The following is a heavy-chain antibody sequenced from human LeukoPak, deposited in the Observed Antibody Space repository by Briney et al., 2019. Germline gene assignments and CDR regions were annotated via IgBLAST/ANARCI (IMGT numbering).Heavy chain of an antibody. D-gene: IGHD4/OR15-4a*01. V-gene: IGHV1-2*02. Sequence: ASVKVSCKASGYTFTGYYIHWVRQAPGQGLEWMGWISANNGGTNYAQKFQGRVTMTRDTSITTVYMELSRLRSDDTAVYYCARDDYGGYYPWGQGTLVTVSS. J-gene: IGHJ5*02. CDR2: ISANNGGT. CDR3: ARDDYGGYYP. CDR1: GYTFTGYY.